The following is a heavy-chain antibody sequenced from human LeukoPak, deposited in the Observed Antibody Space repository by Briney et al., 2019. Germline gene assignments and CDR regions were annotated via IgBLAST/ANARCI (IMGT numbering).Heavy chain of an antibody. Sequence: SVTVSFTASGGTFTIYAISWVRQAPGQGLEWMGRIIPILGVANYAQKFQGRVTITADKSTSTAYMELSSLRSEDTAVYYCARGGVATIMGGYYYYYGMDVWGQGTTVTVSS. V-gene: IGHV1-69*04. CDR2: IIPILGVA. CDR3: ARGGVATIMGGYYYYYGMDV. D-gene: IGHD5-12*01. CDR1: GGTFTIYA. J-gene: IGHJ6*02.